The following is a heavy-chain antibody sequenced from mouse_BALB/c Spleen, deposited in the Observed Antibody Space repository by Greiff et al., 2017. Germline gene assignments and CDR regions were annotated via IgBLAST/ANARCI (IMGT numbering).Heavy chain of an antibody. J-gene: IGHJ4*01. D-gene: IGHD3-2*02. Sequence: QVQLQQSGPELVKPGASVKISCKASGYSFTSYYIHWVKQRPGQGLEWIGWIFPGSGNTKYNEKFKGKATLTADTSSSTAYMQLSSLTSEDSAVYFCARDHYAQVYYYAMDYWGQGTSVTVSS. CDR1: GYSFTSYY. CDR2: IFPGSGNT. V-gene: IGHV1-66*01. CDR3: ARDHYAQVYYYAMDY.